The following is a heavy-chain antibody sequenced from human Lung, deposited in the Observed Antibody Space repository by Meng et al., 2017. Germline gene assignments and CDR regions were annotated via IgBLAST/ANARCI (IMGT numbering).Heavy chain of an antibody. V-gene: IGHV1-18*01. J-gene: IGHJ4*02. CDR1: DYRFTGFG. Sequence: HVQRVQCGAEVKKPGASLRVSCKASDYRFTGFGVCWVRQAPGRGLEWMAWLGAHPGDISLAPKFLGRVTVTADTATATAYMDLRSLRSDDTAVYYCARGTPGRSYCDYWGPGTLVTVSS. D-gene: IGHD3-10*01. CDR3: ARGTPGRSYCDY. CDR2: LGAHPGDI.